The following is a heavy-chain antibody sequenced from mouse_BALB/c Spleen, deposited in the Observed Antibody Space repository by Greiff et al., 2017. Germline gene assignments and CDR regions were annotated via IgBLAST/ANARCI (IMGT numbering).Heavy chain of an antibody. CDR2: LNPYNDGT. Sequence: VQLKQSGPELVKPGASVKMSCKASGYTFTSYVMHWVKPKPGQGLEWIGYLNPYNDGTNYKEKFKGKATFTADTSSNTAYMQLSSLTSEDSAVYYCARGGNYYAMDDWGQGTSVTVSS. CDR1: GYTFTSYV. D-gene: IGHD2-1*01. V-gene: IGHV1-14*01. J-gene: IGHJ4*01. CDR3: ARGGNYYAMDD.